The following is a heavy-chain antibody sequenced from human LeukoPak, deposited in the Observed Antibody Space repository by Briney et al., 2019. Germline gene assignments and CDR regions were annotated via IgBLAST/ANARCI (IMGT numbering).Heavy chain of an antibody. V-gene: IGHV3-7*01. D-gene: IGHD3-3*01. J-gene: IGHJ4*02. Sequence: PGGSLRLSCAASGFTFSSYWMSWVRQAPGKGLEWVANIKQDGSEKYYVDSVKGRFTISRDNAKNSLYLQMNSLRAEDTAVYYCARDRLPISALDGVVNYWGQGTLVTVSS. CDR2: IKQDGSEK. CDR1: GFTFSSYW. CDR3: ARDRLPISALDGVVNY.